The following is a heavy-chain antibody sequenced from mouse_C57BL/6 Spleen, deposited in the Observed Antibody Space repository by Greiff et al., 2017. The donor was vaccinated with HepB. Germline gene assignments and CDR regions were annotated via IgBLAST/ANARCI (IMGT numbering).Heavy chain of an antibody. CDR1: GFTFSDYG. CDR3: ARPDGREAWFAY. V-gene: IGHV5-17*01. CDR2: ISSGSSTI. J-gene: IGHJ3*01. Sequence: DVKLVESGGGLVKPGGSLKLSCAASGFTFSDYGMHWVRQAPEKGLEWVAYISSGSSTIYYADTVKGRFTISRDNAKNTLFLQMTSMRSEDTAMYYCARPDGREAWFAYWGQGTLVTVSA. D-gene: IGHD1-1*01.